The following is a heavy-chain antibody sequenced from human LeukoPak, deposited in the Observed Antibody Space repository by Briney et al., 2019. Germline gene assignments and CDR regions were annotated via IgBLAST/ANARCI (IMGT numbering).Heavy chain of an antibody. V-gene: IGHV1-2*02. J-gene: IGHJ4*02. CDR1: GYTFTSYG. Sequence: GASVKVSCKASGYTFTSYGISWVRQAPGQGLEWMGWINPNSGGTNYAQKFQGRVTMTRDTSISTAYMELSRLRSDDTAVYYCARGRTKYCRSTSCPLDYWGQGTLVTVSS. D-gene: IGHD2-2*01. CDR3: ARGRTKYCRSTSCPLDY. CDR2: INPNSGGT.